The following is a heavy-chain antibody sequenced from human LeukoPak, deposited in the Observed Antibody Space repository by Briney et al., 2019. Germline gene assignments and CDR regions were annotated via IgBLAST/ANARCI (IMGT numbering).Heavy chain of an antibody. CDR1: GFTVSSNY. V-gene: IGHV3-74*01. D-gene: IGHD3-22*01. CDR3: AREGDSSGDY. Sequence: RPGGSLRLSCAASGFTVSSNYMSWVRQAPGKGLVWVSRINSDGSSTSYADSVKGRFTISRDNAKNTLYLQMNSLRAEDTAVYYCAREGDSSGDYWGQGTLVTVSS. CDR2: INSDGSST. J-gene: IGHJ4*02.